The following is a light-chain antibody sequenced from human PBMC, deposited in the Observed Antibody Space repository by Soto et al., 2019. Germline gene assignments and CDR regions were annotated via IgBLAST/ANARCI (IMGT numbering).Light chain of an antibody. CDR2: WAS. Sequence: DIVMTQSPDSLAVSLVERATINCKSSQSVLYSSNNKNYLAWYQQKPGQPPKLLIYWASTRESGVPDRFSGSGSGTDFTLTISSLQAEDVAVYYCQQYYSTPPLFTFGPGTKVDIK. J-gene: IGKJ3*01. CDR3: QQYYSTPPLFT. CDR1: QSVLYSSNNKNY. V-gene: IGKV4-1*01.